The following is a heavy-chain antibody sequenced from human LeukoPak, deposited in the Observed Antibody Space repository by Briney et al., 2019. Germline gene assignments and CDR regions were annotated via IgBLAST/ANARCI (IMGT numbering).Heavy chain of an antibody. CDR3: AREGDYDSSRGGFDI. V-gene: IGHV3-21*04. J-gene: IGHJ3*02. CDR1: GFTFDTYS. D-gene: IGHD3-22*01. CDR2: ISSSSSYI. Sequence: GGSLRLSCAASGFTFDTYSMNWVRQAPGKGLEWVSSISSSSSYIYYADSAKGRFTISRDNAKNSLYLQMNSLRAEDTAVYYCAREGDYDSSRGGFDIWGQGTMVTVSS.